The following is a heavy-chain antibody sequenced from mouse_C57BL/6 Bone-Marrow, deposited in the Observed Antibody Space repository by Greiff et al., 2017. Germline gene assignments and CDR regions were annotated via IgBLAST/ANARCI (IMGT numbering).Heavy chain of an antibody. Sequence: QVQLQQSGAELVRPGASVKLSCKASGYTFTSYGISWVKQRTGQGLEWIGEIYPRSGNTYYNEKFKGKATLTADKSSSTAYMELRSLTSEDSAVYFCARESDYDYEGAYWGQGTLVTVSA. V-gene: IGHV1-81*01. D-gene: IGHD2-4*01. CDR3: ARESDYDYEGAY. CDR1: GYTFTSYG. CDR2: IYPRSGNT. J-gene: IGHJ3*01.